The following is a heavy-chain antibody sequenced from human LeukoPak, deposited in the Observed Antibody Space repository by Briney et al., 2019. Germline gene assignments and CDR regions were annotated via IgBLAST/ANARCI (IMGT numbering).Heavy chain of an antibody. CDR2: ISSNGVNT. V-gene: IGHV3-64*01. D-gene: IGHD1-26*01. CDR3: ARAPREGFSGSYHDY. Sequence: GGSLRLSCVASGFTFNTYAMHWVRQAPGKGLEYVSAISSNGVNTYYANSVRGRLTISRDNSKNTLYLQMASLRGEDTAVYYCARAPREGFSGSYHDYWGQGTLVTVSS. J-gene: IGHJ4*02. CDR1: GFTFNTYA.